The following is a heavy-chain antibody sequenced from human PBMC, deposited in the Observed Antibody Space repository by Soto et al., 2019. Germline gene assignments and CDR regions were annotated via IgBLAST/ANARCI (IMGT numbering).Heavy chain of an antibody. D-gene: IGHD6-25*01. CDR2: IYYSGST. CDR3: ARHGDSSGDY. J-gene: IGHJ4*02. V-gene: IGHV4-59*08. Sequence: SETLSLTCTVSGGSISSYYWSWIRQPPGKGLEWIGYIYYSGSTNYNPSLKSRVTISVDTSKNQFSLKLSSLTAADTAVYYCARHGDSSGDYWGQGTLVTVSS. CDR1: GGSISSYY.